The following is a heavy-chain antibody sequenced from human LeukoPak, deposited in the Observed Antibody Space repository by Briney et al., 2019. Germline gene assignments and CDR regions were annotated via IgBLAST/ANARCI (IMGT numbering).Heavy chain of an antibody. D-gene: IGHD3-10*01. J-gene: IGHJ4*02. V-gene: IGHV3-33*01. Sequence: GGSRRLSCAASGFTFSSFGMHWVRQAPGKGLEGVAIVWYDGSKRYYADSVKGRFTISRDDSKNTLYLQMNSLRAEDTAVYYCARDGKGFGELLYWGQGTLVTVSS. CDR1: GFTFSSFG. CDR3: ARDGKGFGELLY. CDR2: VWYDGSKR.